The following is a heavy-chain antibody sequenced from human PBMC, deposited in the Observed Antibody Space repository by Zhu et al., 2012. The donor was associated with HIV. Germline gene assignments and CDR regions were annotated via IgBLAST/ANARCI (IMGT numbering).Heavy chain of an antibody. CDR3: AGQIAVADARPGYFDR. CDR1: GASFSSYY. J-gene: IGHJ1*01. Sequence: QMQLQQWGAGLLKPSETLSLTCAVYGASFSSYYWTWLRQSPGKGLERIGDTNHSGNTNYNSSFKSRVTISIDNSKNQFSLSLKSVTADDSAVYFCAGQIAVADARPGYFDRWGQGTLVTVSS. D-gene: IGHD2-21*01. CDR2: TNHSGNT. V-gene: IGHV4-34*01.